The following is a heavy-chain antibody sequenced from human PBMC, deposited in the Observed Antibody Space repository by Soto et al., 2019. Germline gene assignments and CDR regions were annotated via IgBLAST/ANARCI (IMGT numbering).Heavy chain of an antibody. D-gene: IGHD1-26*01. Sequence: QLQESGPGLVKPSETLSLTCTVSGGSVSSGSYYWSWIRQPPGKGLEWIGYIYYSGGTNYNSSLKSRVTISVDTSKNQSSLKLSSVTAADTAVYYCARERVVGATDYWGQGTLVTVSS. CDR1: GGSVSSGSYY. CDR2: IYYSGGT. J-gene: IGHJ4*02. CDR3: ARERVVGATDY. V-gene: IGHV4-61*01.